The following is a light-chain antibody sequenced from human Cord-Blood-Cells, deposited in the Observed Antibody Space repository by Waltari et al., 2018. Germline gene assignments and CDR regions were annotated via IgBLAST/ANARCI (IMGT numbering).Light chain of an antibody. V-gene: IGLV2-14*01. CDR1: SSDVGGYNY. J-gene: IGLJ3*02. Sequence: QSALTQPASVSGSPGQSITISCTGTSSDVGGYNYVSWYQQHPGKAPKPMIYDVSNRPSGVSNRFSDSKSGNTASLTISGLQAEDEADYYCSSYTSSSWVFGGGTKLTVL. CDR2: DVS. CDR3: SSYTSSSWV.